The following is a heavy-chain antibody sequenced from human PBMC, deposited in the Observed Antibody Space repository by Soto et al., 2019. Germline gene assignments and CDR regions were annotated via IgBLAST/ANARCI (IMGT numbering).Heavy chain of an antibody. Sequence: QVQLVESGGGVVQPGRSLRLSCAASGFTFSSYGMHWVRQAPGKGLEWVAVISYDGSNKYYADSVKGRFTISRDNSKNTLYLQMNSLRAEDTAVYYCAKDRGIPVTIFGVATYYYYGMDVW. D-gene: IGHD3-3*01. V-gene: IGHV3-30*18. CDR2: ISYDGSNK. J-gene: IGHJ6*01. CDR3: AKDRGIPVTIFGVATYYYYGMDV. CDR1: GFTFSSYG.